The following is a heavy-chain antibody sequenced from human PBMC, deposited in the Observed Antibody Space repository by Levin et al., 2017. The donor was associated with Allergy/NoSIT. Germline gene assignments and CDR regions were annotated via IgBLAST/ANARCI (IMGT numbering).Heavy chain of an antibody. CDR3: ARDYSSSAAFDY. CDR2: IWYGGSKI. J-gene: IGHJ4*02. V-gene: IGHV3-33*01. CDR1: GFTFSTYG. D-gene: IGHD6-19*01. Sequence: GGSLRLSCAASGFTFSTYGMHWVRQAPGKGLEWVALIWYGGSKIYYADSVKGRFTISRDNSKNTLYLQMNSLRAEDTAVYYCARDYSSSAAFDYWGQGTLVTVSS.